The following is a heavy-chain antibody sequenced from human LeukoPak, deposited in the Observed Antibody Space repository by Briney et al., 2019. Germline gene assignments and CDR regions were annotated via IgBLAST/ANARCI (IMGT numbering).Heavy chain of an antibody. CDR3: AREGQWELPTFDY. CDR2: ISYDGSNK. D-gene: IGHD1-26*01. CDR1: GFTFDDYA. Sequence: PGRSLRLSCAASGFTFDDYAMHWVRQAPGKGLEWVAVISYDGSNKYYADSVKGRFTISRDNSKNTLYLQMNSLRAEDTAVYYCAREGQWELPTFDYWGQGTLVTVSS. J-gene: IGHJ4*02. V-gene: IGHV3-30-3*01.